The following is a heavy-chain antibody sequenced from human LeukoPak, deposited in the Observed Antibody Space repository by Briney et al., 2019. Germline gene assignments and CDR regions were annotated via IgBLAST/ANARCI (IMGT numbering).Heavy chain of an antibody. Sequence: PGGSLRLSCAASGFTFSSYGMHWVRQAPGKGLEWVAVISYDGSNKYYADSVKGRFTISRDNSKNTLYLQMNSLRAEDTAVYYCAKDNLFTVTYQPGWFDPWGQGTLVTVSS. V-gene: IGHV3-30*18. CDR2: ISYDGSNK. J-gene: IGHJ5*02. CDR1: GFTFSSYG. D-gene: IGHD4-17*01. CDR3: AKDNLFTVTYQPGWFDP.